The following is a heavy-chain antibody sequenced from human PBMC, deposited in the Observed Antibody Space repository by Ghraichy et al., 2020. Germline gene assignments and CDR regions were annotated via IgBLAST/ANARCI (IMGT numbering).Heavy chain of an antibody. CDR3: AKENMAGEVGAPVGYYGMDV. CDR1: GFTFSTCA. Sequence: GGSLRLSCAASGFTFSTCALNWVRQAPGKGLEWVSSITASGDPAYSADSVRGRFTISRDNSKNTVYLQMSSLRVEDTAVYYCAKENMAGEVGAPVGYYGMDVWGQGTTVIVS. V-gene: IGHV3-23*01. CDR2: ITASGDPA. D-gene: IGHD1-26*01. J-gene: IGHJ6*02.